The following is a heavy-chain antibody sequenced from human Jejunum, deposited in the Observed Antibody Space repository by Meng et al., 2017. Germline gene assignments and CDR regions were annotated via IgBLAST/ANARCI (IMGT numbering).Heavy chain of an antibody. D-gene: IGHD3-22*01. CDR2: VSFDGTET. CDR1: GFNFHGYA. J-gene: IGHJ5*02. CDR3: ARSGGFSSEYP. Sequence: QGQLVEVGGGVGPAGRSLGLSWEAFGFNFHGYAMHWVRQAPGKGLEWVAGVSFDGTETFYADSVKGRFTISRDNSKNTLFLQMNGLRPEDTALYYCARSGGFSSEYPWGQGTLVTVSS. V-gene: IGHV3-30*01.